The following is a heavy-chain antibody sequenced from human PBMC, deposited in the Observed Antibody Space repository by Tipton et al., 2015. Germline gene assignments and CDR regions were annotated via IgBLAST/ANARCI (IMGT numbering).Heavy chain of an antibody. Sequence: SLRLSCAASGFTFSDYYMSWIRQAPGKRLEWVSYISSSGSTIYYADSVKGRFTISRDNAKNSLYLQMSSLRAEDTAIYYCAKSGGGYDPKYFDYWGQGTLVTVSS. V-gene: IGHV3-11*01. D-gene: IGHD5-12*01. CDR2: ISSSGSTI. CDR1: GFTFSDYY. CDR3: AKSGGGYDPKYFDY. J-gene: IGHJ4*02.